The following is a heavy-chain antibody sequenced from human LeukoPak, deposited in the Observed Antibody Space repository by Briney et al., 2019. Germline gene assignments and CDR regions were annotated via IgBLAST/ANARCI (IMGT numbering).Heavy chain of an antibody. CDR1: GGTFSSYA. V-gene: IGHV1-69*05. CDR2: IIPIFGTA. J-gene: IGHJ6*03. CDR3: ARGGITMIDYYYYYMDV. D-gene: IGHD3-22*01. Sequence: SVKVSCKASGGTFSSYAISWVRQAPGQGLEWMGGIIPIFGTANYAQKFQGRVTITTDESTSTGYMELSSLRSEDTAVYYCARGGITMIDYYYYYMDVWGKGTTVTVSS.